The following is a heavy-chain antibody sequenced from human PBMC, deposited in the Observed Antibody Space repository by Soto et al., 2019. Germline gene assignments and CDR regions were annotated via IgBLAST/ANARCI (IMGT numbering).Heavy chain of an antibody. Sequence: EVQLLESGGGLVQPGGSLRLSCAASGFTFSSYAVSWVRQAPGKGLEWVSGISGSGDSTYYVDSVKGRFTISRDNSKNTLYLQMTSLRAEDTAVYYCAKGSRSGWYTHDAFDIWGQGTMVTVSS. CDR1: GFTFSSYA. CDR3: AKGSRSGWYTHDAFDI. V-gene: IGHV3-23*01. D-gene: IGHD6-19*01. J-gene: IGHJ3*02. CDR2: ISGSGDST.